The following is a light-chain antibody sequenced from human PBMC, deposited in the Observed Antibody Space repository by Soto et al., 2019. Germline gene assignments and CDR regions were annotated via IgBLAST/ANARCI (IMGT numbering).Light chain of an antibody. J-gene: IGLJ2*01. CDR3: CSYAGISPVI. CDR2: EGS. Sequence: QSALTQPASVSGSPGQSITISCTGTSIDVGSYDLVSWYQQHPGKAPKLMIFEGSKRPSGVSTRFSGSKSGNTASLTISGLQADDEADYYCCSYAGISPVIFGGGTQLTVL. CDR1: SIDVGSYDL. V-gene: IGLV2-23*01.